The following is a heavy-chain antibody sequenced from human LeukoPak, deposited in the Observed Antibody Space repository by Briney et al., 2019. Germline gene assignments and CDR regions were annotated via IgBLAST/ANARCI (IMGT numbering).Heavy chain of an antibody. CDR2: ITYNGKT. V-gene: IGHV4-59*08. D-gene: IGHD1-14*01. CDR3: ARSPEGYFDF. J-gene: IGHJ4*01. Sequence: SETLSLTCTVSGDSISTYYWSWIRQPPGKGFEWIGYITYNGKTDSYPSLKSRVTLSLDTSKKQFSLTLNSVTAADTAVYYCARSPEGYFDFWGHGALVTVSS. CDR1: GDSISTYY.